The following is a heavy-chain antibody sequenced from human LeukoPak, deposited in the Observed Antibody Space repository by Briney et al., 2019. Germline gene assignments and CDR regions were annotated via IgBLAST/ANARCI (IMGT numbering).Heavy chain of an antibody. CDR3: IAGGYGSWFDP. CDR1: GYTFTNYG. Sequence: ASVKVSCKASGYTFTNYGISWVRQAPGQGLEWMGWISAYNGNTHYAQNLQGRVTMTTDTSTSTAYMELKSLRSDDTAVYYCIAGGYGSWFDPWGQGTLVTVSS. J-gene: IGHJ5*02. CDR2: ISAYNGNT. V-gene: IGHV1-18*01. D-gene: IGHD5-12*01.